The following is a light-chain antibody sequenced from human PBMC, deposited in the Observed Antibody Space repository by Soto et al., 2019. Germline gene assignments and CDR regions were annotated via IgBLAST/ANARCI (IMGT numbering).Light chain of an antibody. CDR2: QAS. CDR1: QSITPW. V-gene: IGKV1-5*03. CDR3: QQTDSFPIT. J-gene: IGKJ5*01. Sequence: DIKLNQSHYTLSASVGDRVTLTCRASQSITPWLAWYQQKPGKVPKLLIYQASSLESGVPLRFSGSASGTEFTLTIASLQPEDFATYYCQQTDSFPITFGQGTRLEIK.